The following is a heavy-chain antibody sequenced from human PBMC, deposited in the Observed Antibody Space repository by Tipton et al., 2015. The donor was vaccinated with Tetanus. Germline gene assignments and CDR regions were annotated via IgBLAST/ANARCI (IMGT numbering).Heavy chain of an antibody. J-gene: IGHJ4*02. CDR2: IYTSGST. Sequence: TLSLTCTVSGGSISSYYWSWIRQPAGKGLEWIGRIYTSGSTNYNPSLKSRVTMSVDTSKNQFSLKLSSVTAADTAVYYCARESRYNWNEVVLIWGQGTLVTVSS. CDR1: GGSISSYY. V-gene: IGHV4-4*07. D-gene: IGHD1-1*01. CDR3: ARESRYNWNEVVLI.